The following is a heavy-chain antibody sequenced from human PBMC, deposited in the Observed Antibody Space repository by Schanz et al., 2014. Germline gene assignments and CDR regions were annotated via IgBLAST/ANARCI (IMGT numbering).Heavy chain of an antibody. CDR3: AKDLISGWSGFDY. J-gene: IGHJ4*02. V-gene: IGHV3-66*01. CDR2: TYSGGST. Sequence: EVQLLESGGGFVQPGGSLRLSCVASGVTFSSYAMSWVRQAPGKGLEWVSITYSGGSTYYADSVKGRFTISRDNSKNTLYLLMNSLRAEDTAVYYCAKDLISGWSGFDYWGQGTLVTVSS. CDR1: GVTFSSYA. D-gene: IGHD6-19*01.